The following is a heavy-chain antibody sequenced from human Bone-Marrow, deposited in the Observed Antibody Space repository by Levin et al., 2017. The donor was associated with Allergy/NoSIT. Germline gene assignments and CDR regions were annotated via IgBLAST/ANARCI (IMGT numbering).Heavy chain of an antibody. J-gene: IGHJ2*01. CDR3: ACDSSGSTRIWHFDL. Sequence: SCAASGFTVSSNYMTWVRQAPGKGLEWVSLIHVGGATTYADSVRGRFTVSRDNSRNTVHLQMNSLIVEDTAVYYCACDSSGSTRIWHFDLWGRGTLVGVSS. CDR2: IHVGGAT. CDR1: GFTVSSNY. V-gene: IGHV3-53*01. D-gene: IGHD3-22*01.